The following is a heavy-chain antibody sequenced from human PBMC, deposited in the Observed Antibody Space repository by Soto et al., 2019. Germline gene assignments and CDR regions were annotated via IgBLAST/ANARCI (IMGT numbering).Heavy chain of an antibody. CDR3: ARDTFSGDSSGPHX. CDR2: IYPGDSDT. V-gene: IGHV5-51*01. CDR1: GYSFSRYW. J-gene: IGHJ4*02. Sequence: GESLKISCKGSGYSFSRYWIAWVRQTPGKGLEWMGLIYPGDSDTRYSPSFQGQVTISADKSITTAYLQWSSLKASDTAIYYCARDTFSGDSSGPHXWGQGTLVTVSS. D-gene: IGHD3-22*01.